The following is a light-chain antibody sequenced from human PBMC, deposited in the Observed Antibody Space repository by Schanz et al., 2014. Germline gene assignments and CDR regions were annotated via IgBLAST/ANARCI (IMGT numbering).Light chain of an antibody. CDR1: SSDVGSYNL. V-gene: IGLV2-23*01. CDR2: EGS. J-gene: IGLJ1*01. CDR3: CSYAGSYTFYV. Sequence: QSALTQPASVSGSPGQSIAISCTGTSSDVGSYNLVSWYQQHPGKAPKLIIYEGSKRPSGVSNRFSGSKSGNTASLTISGLQAEDEADYYCCSYAGSYTFYVFGTGTKLTVL.